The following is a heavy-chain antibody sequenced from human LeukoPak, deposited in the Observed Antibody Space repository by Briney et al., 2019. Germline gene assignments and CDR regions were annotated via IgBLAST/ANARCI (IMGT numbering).Heavy chain of an antibody. J-gene: IGHJ5*01. V-gene: IGHV4-39*01. Sequence: SETLSLTCTVSGGSTSSCNYWAWIGQPPGKGLGWIGSFFCGGSTYYNPSLRRRVTISVDTSKNQFSLKLTSLTAADTAVYYCARHLQYSSIWYNWFDSWGQGTLVTVSS. CDR3: ARHLQYSSIWYNWFDS. CDR2: FFCGGST. D-gene: IGHD6-13*01. CDR1: GGSTSSCNY.